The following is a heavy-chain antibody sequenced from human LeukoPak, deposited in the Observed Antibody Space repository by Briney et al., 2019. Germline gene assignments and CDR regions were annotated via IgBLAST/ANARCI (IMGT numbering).Heavy chain of an antibody. V-gene: IGHV1-69*06. CDR2: IIPILGTA. CDR3: ARDLSGVALGY. J-gene: IGHJ4*02. CDR1: GGTFISYA. D-gene: IGHD3-10*01. Sequence: SVKVSFKASGGTFISYAISWVRQAPGQGLEWMGGIIPILGTANYAQKFQGRVTITADKSTSTAYMELSRLRSEDTAVYYCARDLSGVALGYWGQGTLVTVSS.